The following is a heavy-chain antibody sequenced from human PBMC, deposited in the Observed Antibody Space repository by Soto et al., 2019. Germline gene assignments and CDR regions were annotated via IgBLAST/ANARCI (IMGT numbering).Heavy chain of an antibody. Sequence: SETLSLTCTVSGDSIGSYHWSWIRQPPGKGLEWIGFIFSRRSANYNPSLKSRVTIAVDKSKSQFSLKVTSVTAADTAIYSCARYHPRSVAAVEITFDFWGKGTLVTVSS. CDR2: IFSRRSA. D-gene: IGHD6-25*01. CDR3: ARYHPRSVAAVEITFDF. J-gene: IGHJ4*02. CDR1: GDSIGSYH. V-gene: IGHV4-59*01.